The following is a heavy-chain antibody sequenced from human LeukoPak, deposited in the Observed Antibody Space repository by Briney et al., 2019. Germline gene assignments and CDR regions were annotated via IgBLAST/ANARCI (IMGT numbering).Heavy chain of an antibody. J-gene: IGHJ4*02. CDR2: ISSSSSYI. Sequence: GGSLRLSRAASGFTYSSYSMNWVRQAPGKGLEWVSSISSSSSYIYCADSVKGRFTISRDNAKNSLYLQMNSLRAEDTAVYYCARDVLDYYGSGSSDYWGQGTLVTVSS. CDR1: GFTYSSYS. CDR3: ARDVLDYYGSGSSDY. D-gene: IGHD3-10*01. V-gene: IGHV3-21*01.